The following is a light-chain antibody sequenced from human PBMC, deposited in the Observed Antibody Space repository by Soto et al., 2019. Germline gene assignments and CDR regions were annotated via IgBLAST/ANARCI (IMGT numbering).Light chain of an antibody. CDR2: GAS. V-gene: IGKV3D-20*02. J-gene: IGKJ5*01. Sequence: EILLTQSPSTRTLSPGEIATSPRSASQSVSNNYLAWYQQKPGQAPRLLIYGASNRATGLPDRFSGSGSGTDFTLTISRLEPQDFAVYYCQQRSNWPPYTFGQGTRLEIK. CDR3: QQRSNWPPYT. CDR1: QSVSNNY.